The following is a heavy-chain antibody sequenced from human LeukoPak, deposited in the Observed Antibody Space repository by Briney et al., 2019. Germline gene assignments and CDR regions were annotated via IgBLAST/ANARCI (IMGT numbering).Heavy chain of an antibody. J-gene: IGHJ3*02. V-gene: IGHV3-7*01. Sequence: GGSLRLSCAASGFTFSSYWMSWVRQAPGKGLEWVANIKKDGSEKYYVDSVKGRFTISRDNAKNSLYLQMNSLRVEDTSIYYCASNLASSFHIWGQGKMVIVSS. CDR1: GFTFSSYW. D-gene: IGHD3-10*01. CDR3: ASNLASSFHI. CDR2: IKKDGSEK.